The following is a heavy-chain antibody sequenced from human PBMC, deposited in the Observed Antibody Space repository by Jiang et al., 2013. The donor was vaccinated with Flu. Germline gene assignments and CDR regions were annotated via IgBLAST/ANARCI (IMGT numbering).Heavy chain of an antibody. CDR2: INPSGGST. CDR3: ARRAGPSSGWPPDQPFDY. CDR1: GYTFTSYY. V-gene: IGHV1-46*01. Sequence: VQLVESGAEVKKPGASVKVSCKASGYTFTSYYMHWVRQAPGQGLEWMGIINPSGGSTSYAQKFQGRVTMTRDTSTSTVYMELSSLGSEDTAVYYCARRAGPSSGWPPDQPFDYWGQGTLVTVSS. D-gene: IGHD6-19*01. J-gene: IGHJ4*02.